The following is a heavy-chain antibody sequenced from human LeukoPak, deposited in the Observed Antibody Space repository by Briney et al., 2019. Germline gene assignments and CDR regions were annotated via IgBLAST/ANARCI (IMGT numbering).Heavy chain of an antibody. J-gene: IGHJ6*03. CDR1: GGSFSGYY. Sequence: SETLSLTYAVYGGSFSGYYWSWIRQPPGKGLEWIGEINHSGSTNYNPSLKSRVTMSVDTSKNQFSLKLSSVTAADTAVYYCARRWSPNYYGSGSYYNYYYYYYMDVWGKGTTVTISS. V-gene: IGHV4-34*01. D-gene: IGHD3-10*01. CDR2: INHSGST. CDR3: ARRWSPNYYGSGSYYNYYYYYYMDV.